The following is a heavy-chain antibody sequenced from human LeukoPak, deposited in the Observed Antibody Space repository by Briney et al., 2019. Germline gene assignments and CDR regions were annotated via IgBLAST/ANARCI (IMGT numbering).Heavy chain of an antibody. Sequence: QPGGSLRLSCAASGFTFSSYWMHWVRQAPGRGLVWVSRINSDGSSTSYADSVKGRFTISRDNAKNTLYLQMNSLRAEDTAVYYCAREGSYYYDSIDNWFDPWGQGTLVTVSS. CDR2: INSDGSST. D-gene: IGHD3-22*01. CDR3: AREGSYYYDSIDNWFDP. V-gene: IGHV3-74*01. J-gene: IGHJ5*02. CDR1: GFTFSSYW.